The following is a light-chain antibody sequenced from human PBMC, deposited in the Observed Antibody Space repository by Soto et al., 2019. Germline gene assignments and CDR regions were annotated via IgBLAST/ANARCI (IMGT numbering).Light chain of an antibody. CDR1: QGISNY. Sequence: DIQLTQSPSFVSASVGDRVTITCRASQGISNYLAWYQQKPGKAPKLLIFAASTLQSGVPSRFSGSGSGTEFTLTISSLQPEDFASYYCQQLNSYPITFGQGTRLDIK. J-gene: IGKJ5*01. CDR3: QQLNSYPIT. V-gene: IGKV1-9*01. CDR2: AAS.